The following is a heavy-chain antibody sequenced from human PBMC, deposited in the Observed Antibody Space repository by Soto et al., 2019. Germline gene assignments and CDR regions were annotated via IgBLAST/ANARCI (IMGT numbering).Heavy chain of an antibody. Sequence: GGSLRLSCAASGFTFSSYGMHWVRQAPGKGLEWVAVISYDGSNKYYADSVKGRFTISRDNSKNTLYLQMNSLRAEDTAVYYCAKDRGYYYHYGMDVWGQGTTVTVSS. CDR2: ISYDGSNK. J-gene: IGHJ6*02. CDR1: GFTFSSYG. V-gene: IGHV3-30*18. D-gene: IGHD3-10*01. CDR3: AKDRGYYYHYGMDV.